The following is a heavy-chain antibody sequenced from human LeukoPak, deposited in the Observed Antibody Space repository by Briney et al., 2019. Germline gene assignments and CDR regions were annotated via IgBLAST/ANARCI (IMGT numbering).Heavy chain of an antibody. Sequence: GGSLRLSCARSGFTLSSYALHWVRQAPGKGLEWVAVISFDGTKKYYADSVKGRFTISRDDSKSTLYLQMNSLRPEDTAVYYCAKDQGTGNMYYWGQGTLVTVSS. CDR2: ISFDGTKK. J-gene: IGHJ4*02. V-gene: IGHV3-30*04. CDR3: AKDQGTGNMYY. CDR1: GFTLSSYA. D-gene: IGHD1-1*01.